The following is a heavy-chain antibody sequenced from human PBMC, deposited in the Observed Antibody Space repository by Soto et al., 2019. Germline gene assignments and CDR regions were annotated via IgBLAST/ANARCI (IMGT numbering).Heavy chain of an antibody. CDR2: IIPIFGTP. CDR3: ARDRAPRGWSYLDL. V-gene: IGHV1-69*13. D-gene: IGHD2-15*01. J-gene: IGHJ4*02. Sequence: SVKVSCKAFGGSFSDYAISWVRQAPGQGLEWMGGIIPIFGTPNYAQKFQDRVTFTAHESTNTAYMELSRLTSEDTAVYFCARDRAPRGWSYLDLWGQGTQVTVS. CDR1: GGSFSDYA.